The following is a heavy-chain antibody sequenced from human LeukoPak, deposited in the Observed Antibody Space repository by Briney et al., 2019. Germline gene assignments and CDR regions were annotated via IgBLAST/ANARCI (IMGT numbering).Heavy chain of an antibody. Sequence: PGGSLRLSCAASGFXFDSYWMAWVRQAPGKGQEWVAHIKPLGSEKYYVDSLKGRFTISRDNAENLLYLQMNSLRAEDTAVYYCARAAVASPGDVWGQGTTVTVSS. CDR1: GFXFDSYW. CDR3: ARAAVASPGDV. V-gene: IGHV3-7*04. CDR2: IKPLGSEK. D-gene: IGHD6-19*01. J-gene: IGHJ6*02.